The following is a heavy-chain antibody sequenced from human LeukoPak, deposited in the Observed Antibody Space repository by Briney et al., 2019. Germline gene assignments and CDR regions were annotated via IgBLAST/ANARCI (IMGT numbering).Heavy chain of an antibody. CDR2: IYYSGST. CDR1: GGSISSGDYY. Sequence: PSETLSLTCTVSGGSISSGDYYWSWIRQPPGKGLEWIGYIYYSGSTYYNPSLKGRVTISVDTSKNQFSLKLSSVTAADTAVYYCARGDIFLSGFDNWGQGTLVTVSS. CDR3: ARGDIFLSGFDN. D-gene: IGHD3-9*01. J-gene: IGHJ4*02. V-gene: IGHV4-30-4*01.